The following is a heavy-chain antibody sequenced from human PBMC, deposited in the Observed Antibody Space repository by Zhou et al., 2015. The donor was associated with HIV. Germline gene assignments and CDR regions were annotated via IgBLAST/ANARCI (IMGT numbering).Heavy chain of an antibody. Sequence: VQLVDSGGGLVQLGGSLRLSCLASGFAFGDYGMCWVRQAPGEGLEWLSCINHNATAIYSADSLRGRLTISRDNTKNSLFLQLTRLSTDDTAMYFCVREGDSRTHLYLEGFDLWGQGAPVTVSS. CDR1: GFAFGDYG. D-gene: IGHD2-2*02. V-gene: IGHV3-11*01. J-gene: IGHJ4*02. CDR3: VREGDSRTHLYLEGFDL. CDR2: INHNATAI.